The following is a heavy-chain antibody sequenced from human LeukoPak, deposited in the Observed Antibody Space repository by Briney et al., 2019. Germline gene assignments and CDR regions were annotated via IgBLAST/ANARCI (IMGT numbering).Heavy chain of an antibody. CDR1: VYTFTTYE. CDR3: AGRNTAMVAGLDY. CDR2: MNPNSGNT. Sequence: ASVKVSRKPSVYTFTTYEINWVRQATRQGLEWMGWMNPNSGNTGYAQKFQGRVTMTRNTSISTAFMELSGLRSEDTAVYFCAGRNTAMVAGLDYWGQGSLVTVSS. V-gene: IGHV1-8*01. J-gene: IGHJ4*02. D-gene: IGHD5-18*01.